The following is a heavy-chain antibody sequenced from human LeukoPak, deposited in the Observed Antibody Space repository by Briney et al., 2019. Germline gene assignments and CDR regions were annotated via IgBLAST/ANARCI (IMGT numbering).Heavy chain of an antibody. V-gene: IGHV3-21*01. CDR1: GFTFSSYS. D-gene: IGHD6-19*01. Sequence: PGGSLRLSCAASGFTFSSYSMNWVRQAPGKGLEWVSSISSSSSYIYYADSVKGRFTISRDNAKNSLYLQMNSLRAEDTAVYYCARVHGSQQWLVLPYYFDYWGQGTLVTVSS. CDR3: ARVHGSQQWLVLPYYFDY. CDR2: ISSSSSYI. J-gene: IGHJ4*02.